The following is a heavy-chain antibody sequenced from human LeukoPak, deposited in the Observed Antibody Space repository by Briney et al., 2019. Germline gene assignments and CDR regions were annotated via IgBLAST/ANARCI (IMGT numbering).Heavy chain of an antibody. CDR2: MYTTVIT. V-gene: IGHV4-61*09. CDR3: ARGGDFVFVPPDLPQTSYHYYMDV. Sequence: PSQTQSLTCTVSVHPITRGTYHWPSVPQPAGEGLDRFGHMYTTVITNYNTSLDSRVTISIDASKNQFSLNLSSVTAADTAVYFCARGGDFVFVPPDLPQTSYHYYMDVWAKGTTVTVSS. J-gene: IGHJ6*03. D-gene: IGHD2-2*01. CDR1: VHPITRGTYH.